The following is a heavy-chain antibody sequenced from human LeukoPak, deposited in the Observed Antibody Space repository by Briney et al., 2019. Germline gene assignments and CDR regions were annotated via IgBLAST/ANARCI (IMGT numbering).Heavy chain of an antibody. J-gene: IGHJ4*02. CDR2: ICHTGIT. V-gene: IGHV4-59*01. Sequence: SETLYLTCTVSGGSISSFYWSWIRQPPGKGLEWIGYICHTGITNSNPSLKSRVTISVDTSKNQFSLNLRSVTAADTAVYYCAKDLASSSGFDYWGQGTLVTVSS. D-gene: IGHD6-13*01. CDR3: AKDLASSSGFDY. CDR1: GGSISSFY.